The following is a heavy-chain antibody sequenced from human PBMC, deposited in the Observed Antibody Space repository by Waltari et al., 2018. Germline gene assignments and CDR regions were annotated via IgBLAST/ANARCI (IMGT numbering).Heavy chain of an antibody. CDR2: IYYSGST. CDR1: GGSISSHY. D-gene: IGHD6-13*01. CDR3: ARGAIGSSWYV. J-gene: IGHJ4*02. V-gene: IGHV4-59*11. Sequence: QVQLQESGPGLVKPSETLSLTCTVSGGSISSHYWSWIRQPPGKGLEWIGYIYYSGSTNYNPSLKSRVTISVDTSKNQFSLKLSSVTAADTAVYYCARGAIGSSWYVCGQGTLVTVSS.